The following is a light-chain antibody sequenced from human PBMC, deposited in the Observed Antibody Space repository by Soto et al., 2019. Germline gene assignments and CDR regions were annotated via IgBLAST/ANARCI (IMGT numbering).Light chain of an antibody. V-gene: IGLV2-8*01. J-gene: IGLJ1*01. CDR3: SSYSGSNNHV. CDR1: SSDVGFYNY. Sequence: QSALTQPASVSGSPGQSIAISCTGSSSDVGFYNYVSWYQQHPGKVPKLIIYEVTKRPSGVPGRFSGSKSGNTASLTVSGLQAEDEADYYCSSYSGSNNHVFGTGTKVTVL. CDR2: EVT.